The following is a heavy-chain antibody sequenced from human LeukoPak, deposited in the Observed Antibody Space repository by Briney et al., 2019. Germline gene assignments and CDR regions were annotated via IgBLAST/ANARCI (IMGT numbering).Heavy chain of an antibody. D-gene: IGHD3-22*01. CDR3: ASPYYYDGSSYYHFFDH. V-gene: IGHV3-23*01. Sequence: GGSLRLSCEASGFTFSSSAMNWVRQAPGKGLEWVSTISGSGDRTYYADSVKGRFTISRDNSRNTLYLQMNNLRTEDTAVYYCASPYYYDGSSYYHFFDHWGQGTLVTVSS. CDR1: GFTFSSSA. J-gene: IGHJ4*02. CDR2: ISGSGDRT.